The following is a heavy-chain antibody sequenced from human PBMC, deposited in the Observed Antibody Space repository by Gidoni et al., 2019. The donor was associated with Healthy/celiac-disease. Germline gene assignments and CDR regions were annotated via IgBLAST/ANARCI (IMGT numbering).Heavy chain of an antibody. CDR2: IKHSGST. CDR3: ARADYGDYGLYFDY. J-gene: IGHJ4*02. V-gene: IGHV4-34*01. Sequence: QVQLQQWGAGLLKPSETLSLTCAVYGGSFSGYYWSWIRQPPGKGLEWIGEIKHSGSTNYNPSLKSRVTISVDTSKNQFSLKLSSVTAADTAVYYCARADYGDYGLYFDYWGQGTLVTVSS. CDR1: GGSFSGYY. D-gene: IGHD4-17*01.